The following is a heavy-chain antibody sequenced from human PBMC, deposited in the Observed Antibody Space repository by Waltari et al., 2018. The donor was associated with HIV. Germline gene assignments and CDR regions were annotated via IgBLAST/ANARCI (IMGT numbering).Heavy chain of an antibody. CDR1: GFPFSTYE. CDR2: ISSSGSTI. Sequence: EVQVVESGGVLVQPGGSLRLSCAASGFPFSTYEMNWVRQAPGKGLEWVSYISSSGSTIYYADSVKGRFTISRDNAKNSLYLQMNSLRAEDTAVYFCARDGSSYYGLDYWGRGTLVTVSS. D-gene: IGHD1-26*01. J-gene: IGHJ4*02. CDR3: ARDGSSYYGLDY. V-gene: IGHV3-48*03.